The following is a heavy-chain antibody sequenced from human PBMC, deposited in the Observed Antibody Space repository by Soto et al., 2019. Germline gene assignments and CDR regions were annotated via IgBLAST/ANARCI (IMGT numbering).Heavy chain of an antibody. CDR3: ARHQVDILTGYSSGGFDY. D-gene: IGHD3-9*01. CDR1: GGSISSSSYY. Sequence: QLQLQESGPGLVKPSETLSLTCTVSGGSISSSSYYWGWIRQPPGKGLEWIGSIYYSGSTYYNPSLKSRVTISVDTSKNQFSLNLSSVTAADTAVYYCARHQVDILTGYSSGGFDYWGQGTLVTVSS. V-gene: IGHV4-39*01. CDR2: IYYSGST. J-gene: IGHJ4*02.